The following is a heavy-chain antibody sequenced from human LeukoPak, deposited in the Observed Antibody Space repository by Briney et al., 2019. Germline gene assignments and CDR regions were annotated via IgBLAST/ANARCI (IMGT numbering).Heavy chain of an antibody. Sequence: AGGSLRLSCAASGFTFSSYSMNWVRQAPGKGLEWVAVIADDGRDKHHADSVKGRFTISRDNSKNTLLLQMNSLRAEDTGVYYCAKDGALSAASYYFDYWGQGTLVTVSS. V-gene: IGHV3-30*18. CDR1: GFTFSSYS. CDR2: IADDGRDK. D-gene: IGHD6-13*01. J-gene: IGHJ4*02. CDR3: AKDGALSAASYYFDY.